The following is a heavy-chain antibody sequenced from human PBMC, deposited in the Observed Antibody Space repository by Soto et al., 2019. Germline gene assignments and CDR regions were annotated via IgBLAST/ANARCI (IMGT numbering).Heavy chain of an antibody. V-gene: IGHV1-2*02. Sequence: PSVKVSCKASGYTFTGYYMHWVRQAPGQGLEWMGWINPNSGGTNYAQKFQGRVTMTRDTSISTAYMELSRLRSDDTAVYYCARRRPVGYCSNGVCRGGFWFDPWGQGTLVTVSS. J-gene: IGHJ5*02. CDR2: INPNSGGT. CDR3: ARRRPVGYCSNGVCRGGFWFDP. D-gene: IGHD2-8*01. CDR1: GYTFTGYY.